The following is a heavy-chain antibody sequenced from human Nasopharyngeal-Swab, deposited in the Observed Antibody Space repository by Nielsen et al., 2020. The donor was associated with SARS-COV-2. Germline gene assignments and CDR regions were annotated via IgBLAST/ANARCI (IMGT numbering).Heavy chain of an antibody. J-gene: IGHJ6*02. Sequence: GESLKISCAASGFTFSSYSMNWVRQAPGKGLEWVSSISSSSSYIYYADSVKGRFTISRDNAKNSLYLQMNSLRAEDTAVYYCAKVVSTVAHDYYYGMDVWGQGTTVTVSS. CDR1: GFTFSSYS. CDR3: AKVVSTVAHDYYYGMDV. V-gene: IGHV3-21*04. CDR2: ISSSSSYI. D-gene: IGHD4-23*01.